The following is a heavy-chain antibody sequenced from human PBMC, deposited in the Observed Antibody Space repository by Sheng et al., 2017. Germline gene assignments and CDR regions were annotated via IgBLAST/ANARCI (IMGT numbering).Heavy chain of an antibody. CDR3: AGAAYSSGWGRFDY. CDR1: GGSFSGYY. Sequence: QVQLQQWGAGLLKPSETLSLTCAVYGGSFSGYYWSWIRQPPGKGLEWIGEINHSGSTNYNPSLKSRVTISVDTSKNQFSLKLSSVTAADTAVYYCAGAAYSSGWGRFDYWGQGTLVTVSS. J-gene: IGHJ4*02. CDR2: INHSGST. D-gene: IGHD6-19*01. V-gene: IGHV4-34*01.